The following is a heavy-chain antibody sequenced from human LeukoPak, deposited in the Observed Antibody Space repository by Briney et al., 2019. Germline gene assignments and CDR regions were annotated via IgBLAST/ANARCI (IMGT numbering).Heavy chain of an antibody. V-gene: IGHV1-18*01. J-gene: IGHJ6*02. D-gene: IGHD2-2*01. Sequence: ASVKVSCKASGYTFISYSISWVRQAPGQGLEWMGWISAYNGNTNYAQKLQGRVTMTTDTSTSTAYMELRSLRSDDTAVYYCARDAGYCSSTSCRLGYYYGMDVWGQGTTVTVSS. CDR2: ISAYNGNT. CDR3: ARDAGYCSSTSCRLGYYYGMDV. CDR1: GYTFISYS.